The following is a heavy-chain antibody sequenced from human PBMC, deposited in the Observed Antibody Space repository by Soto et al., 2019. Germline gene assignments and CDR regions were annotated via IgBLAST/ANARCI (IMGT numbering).Heavy chain of an antibody. J-gene: IGHJ6*02. Sequence: QVQLVQSGAEVKKPGSSVKVSCKASGGTFSSYAISWVRQAPGQGLEWMGGIIPIFGTANYAQKFQGRVTITADESTSTAYMELSSLRSEDTAVYYCAGDLVAVAGKYYYYYGMDVWCQGTTVTVSS. D-gene: IGHD6-19*01. V-gene: IGHV1-69*01. CDR2: IIPIFGTA. CDR3: AGDLVAVAGKYYYYYGMDV. CDR1: GGTFSSYA.